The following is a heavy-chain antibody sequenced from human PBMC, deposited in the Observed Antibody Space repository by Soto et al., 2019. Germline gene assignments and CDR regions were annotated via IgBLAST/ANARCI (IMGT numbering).Heavy chain of an antibody. CDR2: ISSTSATI. D-gene: IGHD1-1*01. CDR3: AGVRRLEEVWFDA. CDR1: GYSLYSYS. Sequence: PGGSMRLSCAACGYSLYSYSMTWVRKDTGEGLEWISYISSTSATIYYADSVQGRFTASRDNARNSLFLQMSGLRDDDTAVYYCAGVRRLEEVWFDACGQGVLVTVSS. J-gene: IGHJ5*02. V-gene: IGHV3-48*02.